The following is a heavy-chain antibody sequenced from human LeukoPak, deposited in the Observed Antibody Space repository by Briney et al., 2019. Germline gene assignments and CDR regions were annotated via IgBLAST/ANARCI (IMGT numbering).Heavy chain of an antibody. CDR2: INPNSGGT. CDR1: GYTFTGYY. D-gene: IGHD6-19*01. Sequence: ASVKVSCKASGYTFTGYYMHWVRQAPGQGLEWMGWINPNSGGTNYAQKFQGRVTMTRDTSISTAYMELSRLRSDDTAVYYCAKGGHSSGWPSNWFDPWGQGTLVTVSS. J-gene: IGHJ5*02. V-gene: IGHV1-2*02. CDR3: AKGGHSSGWPSNWFDP.